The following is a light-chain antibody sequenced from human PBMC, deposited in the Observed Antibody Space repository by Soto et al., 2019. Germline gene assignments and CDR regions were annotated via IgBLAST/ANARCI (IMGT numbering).Light chain of an antibody. J-gene: IGKJ2*01. CDR2: KAS. V-gene: IGKV1-5*03. CDR1: KSISIW. CDR3: QHYNTYPYT. Sequence: DIQLTQSPSTLSASVGDRVTITCRASKSISIWLAWYQQKPGKAPKLLIYKASDLESGVPSRFSGSGSETEFTLTISSLQPDDFATYYCQHYNTYPYTFGHGTKLEIK.